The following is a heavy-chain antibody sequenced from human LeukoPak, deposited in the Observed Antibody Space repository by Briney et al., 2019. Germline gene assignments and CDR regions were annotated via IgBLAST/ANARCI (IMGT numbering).Heavy chain of an antibody. CDR2: IIPIFGTA. CDR1: GGTFSSYA. CDR3: ATHYDILTGRFDY. J-gene: IGHJ4*02. D-gene: IGHD3-9*01. Sequence: SVKVSCKASGGTFSSYAISWVRQAPGQGLEWMGGIIPIFGTANYAQKFQGRVTITADKSTSTAYMELSSLRSEDTAVYYCATHYDILTGRFDYWGQGTLDTVSS. V-gene: IGHV1-69*06.